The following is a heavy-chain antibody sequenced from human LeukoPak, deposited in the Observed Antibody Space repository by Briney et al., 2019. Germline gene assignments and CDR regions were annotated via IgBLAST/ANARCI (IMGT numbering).Heavy chain of an antibody. D-gene: IGHD6-13*01. J-gene: IGHJ5*02. CDR2: LYTSGST. CDR3: ARDLIAASGTTWFDP. V-gene: IGHV4-61*02. CDR1: GGSISSSSYY. Sequence: PSETLSLTCTVSGGSISSSSYYWSWIRQPAGKGLEWIGRLYTSGSTNYNPSLKSRVTISVDTSKNQFSLKLSSVTAADTAVYYCARDLIAASGTTWFDPWGQGTLVTVSS.